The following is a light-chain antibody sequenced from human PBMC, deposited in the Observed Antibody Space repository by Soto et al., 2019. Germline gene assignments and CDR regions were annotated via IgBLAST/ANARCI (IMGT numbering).Light chain of an antibody. V-gene: IGLV2-8*01. CDR3: SSYGGSNNLV. CDR1: SSDVGGYNY. Sequence: QSALTQPPSASGSPGQSVTISCTGTSSDVGGYNYVSWYQQHPGKAPKLMIYEVRERPSGVPDRFSGSKSGNTASLTVSGLQAEDEADYYCSSYGGSNNLVFGGGTKLTVL. CDR2: EVR. J-gene: IGLJ2*01.